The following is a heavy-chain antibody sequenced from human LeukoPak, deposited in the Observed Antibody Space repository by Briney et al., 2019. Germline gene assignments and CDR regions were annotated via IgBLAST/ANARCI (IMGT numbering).Heavy chain of an antibody. D-gene: IGHD6-13*01. CDR2: ISSSSSYI. CDR3: ARVWGGVIAAAVKGGFDY. J-gene: IGHJ4*02. Sequence: GGSLRLSCAASGFTFSSYSMNWVRQAPGKGLEWVSSISSSSSYIYYADSVKGRFTISRDNAKNSLYLQMNSLRAEDTAVYCCARVWGGVIAAAVKGGFDYWGQGTLVTVSS. CDR1: GFTFSSYS. V-gene: IGHV3-21*01.